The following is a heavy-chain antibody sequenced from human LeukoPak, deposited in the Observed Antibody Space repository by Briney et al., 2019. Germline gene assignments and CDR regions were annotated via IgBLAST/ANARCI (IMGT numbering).Heavy chain of an antibody. J-gene: IGHJ4*02. V-gene: IGHV4-34*01. Sequence: SETLSLTCAVYGGSFSGYYWSWIRQPPGKGLEWIGEVNHSGSTNYKPSLKSRVTISGDTSKNQFSLKLSSVTAADTAVYYCARPRIAVAGPDYWGQGTLVTVSS. CDR2: VNHSGST. D-gene: IGHD6-19*01. CDR1: GGSFSGYY. CDR3: ARPRIAVAGPDY.